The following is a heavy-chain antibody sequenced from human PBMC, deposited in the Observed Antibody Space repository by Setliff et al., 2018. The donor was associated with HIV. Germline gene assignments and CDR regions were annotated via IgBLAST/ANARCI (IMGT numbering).Heavy chain of an antibody. V-gene: IGHV1-69*05. J-gene: IGHJ3*02. CDR3: ASAGAWQRNALDI. Sequence: AASVKVSCKASGGTFSSYAISWVRQAPGQGLEWMGGIIPISGTVNYAQKFWGRVTITTHESTSTAYMELSSLRSEDTAVYYCASAGAWQRNALDIWGQGTMVTVSS. D-gene: IGHD5-12*01. CDR1: GGTFSSYA. CDR2: IIPISGTV.